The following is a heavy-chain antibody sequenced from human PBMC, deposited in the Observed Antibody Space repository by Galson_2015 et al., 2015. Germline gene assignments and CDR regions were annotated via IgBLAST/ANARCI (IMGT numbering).Heavy chain of an antibody. CDR2: IGSDDLK. D-gene: IGHD1-26*01. V-gene: IGHV2-70*11. CDR1: GFSLTTNEMY. J-gene: IGHJ4*02. Sequence: PALVKPTQTLTLTCTFSGFSLTTNEMYVSWIRQPPGKALEWLARIGSDDLKYYTPSLKTRLTISKDTSKNQVVLRMTNMDPVDTATYYCAGGRYYFDYWGQGTLVTVSS. CDR3: AGGRYYFDY.